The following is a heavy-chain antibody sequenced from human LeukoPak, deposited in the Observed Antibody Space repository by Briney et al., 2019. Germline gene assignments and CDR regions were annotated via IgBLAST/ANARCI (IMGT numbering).Heavy chain of an antibody. CDR1: GYTFTSYD. Sequence: ASVKVSCKASGYTFTSYDINWVRQATGQGLEWMGWMNPNSGNTGYAQKFQGRVTMTRNTSISTAYMELSSLRSEDTAVYYCARGRDYYGSGSSGNAFDIWGQGTMVTASS. CDR3: ARGRDYYGSGSSGNAFDI. D-gene: IGHD3-10*01. J-gene: IGHJ3*02. CDR2: MNPNSGNT. V-gene: IGHV1-8*01.